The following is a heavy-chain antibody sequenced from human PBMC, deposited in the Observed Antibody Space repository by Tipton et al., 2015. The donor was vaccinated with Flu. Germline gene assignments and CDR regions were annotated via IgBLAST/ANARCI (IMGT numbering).Heavy chain of an antibody. Sequence: TLSLTCTVSGGSISSGGYYWSWIRQHPGKGLEWIGYIYYSGSTYYNPSLKSLVTISVDTSKNQFSLKLSSVTAADTAVYYCARDAITIFGVAQVYYYGMDVWGQGTTVTVSS. V-gene: IGHV4-31*01. D-gene: IGHD3-3*01. CDR1: GGSISSGGYY. CDR3: ARDAITIFGVAQVYYYGMDV. J-gene: IGHJ6*02. CDR2: IYYSGST.